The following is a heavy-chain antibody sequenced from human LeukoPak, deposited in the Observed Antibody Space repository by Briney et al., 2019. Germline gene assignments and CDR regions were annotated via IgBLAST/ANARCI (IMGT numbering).Heavy chain of an antibody. CDR2: INHSGST. J-gene: IGHJ4*02. CDR1: GGSFSGYY. D-gene: IGHD4-17*01. CDR3: ARSDLYGDYPPGKY. V-gene: IGHV4-34*01. Sequence: SETLSLTCAVYGGSFSGYYWSWIRQPPGKGLEWIGEINHSGSTNYNPSLKSRVTISVDTSKNQFSLRLSSVTAADTAVYYCARSDLYGDYPPGKYWGQGTLVTVSS.